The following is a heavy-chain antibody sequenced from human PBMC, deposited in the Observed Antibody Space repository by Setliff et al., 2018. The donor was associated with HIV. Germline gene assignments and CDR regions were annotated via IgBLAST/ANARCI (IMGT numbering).Heavy chain of an antibody. CDR2: IYYSGNT. D-gene: IGHD3-3*01. Sequence: SETRSLTCNVSDGSISSSSYYWAWIRQPPGKGLEWIGTIYYSGNTYYRPSLKSRVTVSIDTSKNQFSLRLNSVTAADTAVYYCARQSGYTRGWDIFGLVAGSFDIWGQGTMVTVSS. CDR3: ARQSGYTRGWDIFGLVAGSFDI. CDR1: DGSISSSSYY. J-gene: IGHJ3*02. V-gene: IGHV4-39*01.